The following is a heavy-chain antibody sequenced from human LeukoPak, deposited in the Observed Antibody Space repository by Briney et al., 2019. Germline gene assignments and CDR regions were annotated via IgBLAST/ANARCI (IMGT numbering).Heavy chain of an antibody. V-gene: IGHV4-34*01. D-gene: IGHD3-10*01. J-gene: IGHJ6*03. CDR3: ARLRYYYGSGSHNYYYYMDV. CDR1: GGSFSGYY. Sequence: PSETLSLTCAVYGGSFSGYYWSWIRQPPGKGLEWIGEINHSGSTNYNPSLKSRVTISVDTSKNQFSLKLSSVTAADTAVYYCARLRYYYGSGSHNYYYYMDVWGKGTTATVSS. CDR2: INHSGST.